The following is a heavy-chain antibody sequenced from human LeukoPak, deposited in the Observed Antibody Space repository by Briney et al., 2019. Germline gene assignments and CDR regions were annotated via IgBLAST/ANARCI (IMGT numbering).Heavy chain of an antibody. CDR1: GFTFSRYA. CDR3: ARDNTIEAADYYFDY. CDR2: VASDGNDK. D-gene: IGHD6-13*01. Sequence: SGGSLRLSCAASGFTFSRYAMHWVRQAPGKGLEWVAVVASDGNDKHHADSVKGRFTISRDNSKNTLYLQMNSLGADDTAVYYCARDNTIEAADYYFDYWGQGTLVTVFS. V-gene: IGHV3-30*04. J-gene: IGHJ4*02.